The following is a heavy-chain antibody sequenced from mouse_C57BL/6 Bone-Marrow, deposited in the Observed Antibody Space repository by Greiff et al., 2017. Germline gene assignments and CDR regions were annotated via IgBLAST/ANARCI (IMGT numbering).Heavy chain of an antibody. CDR1: GYTFTSYW. V-gene: IGHV1-69*01. D-gene: IGHD2-2*01. CDR3: ARDPMVTGDRDY. Sequence: QVQLQQSGAELVMPGASVKLSCKASGYTFTSYWMHWVKQRPGQGLEWIGEIDPSDSYTNYNQKFKGKSTLTVDKSSSTAYMQLSSLTSEDSAVYYCARDPMVTGDRDYWGQGTSVTVSS. CDR2: IDPSDSYT. J-gene: IGHJ4*01.